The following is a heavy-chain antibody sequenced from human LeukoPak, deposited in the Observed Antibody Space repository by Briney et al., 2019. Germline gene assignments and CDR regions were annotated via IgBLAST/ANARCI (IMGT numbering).Heavy chain of an antibody. Sequence: GGSLRLSCAASGFTFSDYYMSWIRQAPGKGLEWVSYISSSGSTIYYADSVKGRFTISRDNAKNSLYLQMNSLRAEDTAVYYCARARGILWFGELLRSYMDVWGKGTTVTVSS. V-gene: IGHV3-11*04. J-gene: IGHJ6*03. D-gene: IGHD3-10*01. CDR1: GFTFSDYY. CDR3: ARARGILWFGELLRSYMDV. CDR2: ISSSGSTI.